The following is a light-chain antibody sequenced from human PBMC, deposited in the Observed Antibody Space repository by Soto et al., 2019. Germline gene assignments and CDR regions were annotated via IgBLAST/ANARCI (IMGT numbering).Light chain of an antibody. V-gene: IGKV1-8*01. J-gene: IGKJ4*01. CDR2: AAS. CDR3: QQYYSYLFT. CDR1: QGISSY. Sequence: QSPSSLSASTGDRVTITCRASQGISSYLAWYQQKPGKAPKLLIYAASTLQSGVPSRFSGSGSGTDFTLTISCLQSEDFATYYCQQYYSYLFTFGGGTKVDIK.